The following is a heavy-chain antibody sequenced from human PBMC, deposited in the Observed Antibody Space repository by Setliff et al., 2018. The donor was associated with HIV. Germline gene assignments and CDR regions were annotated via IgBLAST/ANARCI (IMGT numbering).Heavy chain of an antibody. V-gene: IGHV1-46*01. D-gene: IGHD2-21*02. CDR1: GYTFTSYP. Sequence: ASVKVSCKASGYTFTSYPMHWVRQAPGQGLEWMGVINTSGGSAGYAEKFRGRVTMTRDTSTNTVYMDLRNLRSEDTAVYYSGSTYYNPSLKSRVTISVNTSKTQFSLKLNSVTAADTAVYYCARVPLSSPSRPGGYFDYWGQGTLVTVSS. CDR2: INTSGGSA. CDR3: GSTYYNPSLKSRVTISVNTSKTQFSLKLNSVTAADTAVYYCARVPLSSPSRPGGYFDY. J-gene: IGHJ4*02.